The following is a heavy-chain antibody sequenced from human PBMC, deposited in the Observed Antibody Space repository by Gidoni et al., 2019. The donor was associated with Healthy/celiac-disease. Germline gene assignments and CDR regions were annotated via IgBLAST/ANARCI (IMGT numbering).Heavy chain of an antibody. CDR1: GFTFRSYA. V-gene: IGHV3-23*01. J-gene: IGHJ4*02. D-gene: IGHD1-1*01. CDR3: AKGRKTLELDY. Sequence: EVQLLESGGGLVQPGASLRLSCAASGFTFRSYAMIWVRQAPGKGLEWVSAISGSGGSTYYADSVKGRVTISRDNSKNTLYLQMNSLRAEDTAVYYCAKGRKTLELDYWGLGTLVTVSS. CDR2: ISGSGGST.